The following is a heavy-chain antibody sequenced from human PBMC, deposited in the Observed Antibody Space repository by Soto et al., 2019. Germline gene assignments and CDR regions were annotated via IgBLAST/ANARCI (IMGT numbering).Heavy chain of an antibody. CDR2: ISSANAYI. CDR1: GFTFSSYS. CDR3: ARVYYYDSSAIFDY. D-gene: IGHD3-22*01. Sequence: GGSLRLSCVASGFTFSSYSVNWVRQAPGMGLEWVSSISSANAYIYYADSVKGRFTISRDNAKNSLFLQMSSLRAEDTAVYYCARVYYYDSSAIFDYWGQGTLVTVSS. V-gene: IGHV3-21*01. J-gene: IGHJ4*02.